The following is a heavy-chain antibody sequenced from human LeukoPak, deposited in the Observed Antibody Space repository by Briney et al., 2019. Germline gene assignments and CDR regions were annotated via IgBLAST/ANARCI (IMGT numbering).Heavy chain of an antibody. J-gene: IGHJ3*02. V-gene: IGHV4-39*07. Sequence: PSQTLSLTCTVSGGSISSSSYYRGWIRQPPGKGLEWIGSIYYSGSTYYNPSLKSRVTISVDTSKNQFSLKLSSVTAADTAVYYCARDRTLFDAFRSGDAFDIWGQGTMVTVSS. CDR2: IYYSGST. CDR3: ARDRTLFDAFRSGDAFDI. CDR1: GGSISSSSYY. D-gene: IGHD3-16*01.